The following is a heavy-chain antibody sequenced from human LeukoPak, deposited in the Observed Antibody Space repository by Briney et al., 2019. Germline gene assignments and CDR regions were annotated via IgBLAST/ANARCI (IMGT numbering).Heavy chain of an antibody. CDR2: IIPIFGTA. Sequence: SVKVSCKASGGTFSSYAISWVRQAPGQGLEWMGGIIPIFGTANYAQKFQGRVTITADESTSTAYMELSSLRSEDTAVYYCARERVEMATPRDDWYFDLWGRGTLVTVSS. CDR3: ARERVEMATPRDDWYFDL. J-gene: IGHJ2*01. D-gene: IGHD5-24*01. V-gene: IGHV1-69*13. CDR1: GGTFSSYA.